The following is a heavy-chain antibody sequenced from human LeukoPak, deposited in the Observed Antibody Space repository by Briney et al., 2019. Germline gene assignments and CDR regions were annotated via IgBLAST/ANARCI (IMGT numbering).Heavy chain of an antibody. CDR3: TRGGAFSYGSATAYYFDS. Sequence: SQTLSLTCVISGESVSSNNAAWNWIRQSPSRGLEWLGRTYYRSKWYNDYAVSVKSRISINPGTSKNQFSIQLKSLTPEDTAVYYCTRGGAFSYGSATAYYFDSWGQGTLVTVSS. CDR1: GESVSSNNAA. D-gene: IGHD3-10*01. CDR2: TYYRSKWYN. V-gene: IGHV6-1*01. J-gene: IGHJ4*02.